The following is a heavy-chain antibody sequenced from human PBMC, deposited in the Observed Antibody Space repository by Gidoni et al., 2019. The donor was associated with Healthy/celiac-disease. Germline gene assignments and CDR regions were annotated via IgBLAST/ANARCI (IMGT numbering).Heavy chain of an antibody. CDR2: IWYDGSNK. V-gene: IGHV3-33*01. Sequence: QVQLVESGGGVVQPGRSLRLSCAASGFTFSSYGMHWVRQAPGKGLEWVAVIWYDGSNKYYADSVKGRFTSSRDNSKNTLYLQMNSLRAEDTAVYYCARDPSYGDYAGHFDYWGQGTLVTVSS. CDR1: GFTFSSYG. J-gene: IGHJ4*02. CDR3: ARDPSYGDYAGHFDY. D-gene: IGHD4-17*01.